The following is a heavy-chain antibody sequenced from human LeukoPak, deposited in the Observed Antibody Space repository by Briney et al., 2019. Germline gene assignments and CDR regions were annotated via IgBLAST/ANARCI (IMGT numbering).Heavy chain of an antibody. D-gene: IGHD5-18*01. CDR2: IYYSGST. J-gene: IGHJ4*02. CDR3: ARRGYSYIT. CDR1: GGSISSYY. V-gene: IGHV4-59*01. Sequence: PSETLSLTCTVSGGSISSYYWSWIRQPPGKGLEWIGYIYYSGSTNYNPSLKSRVTISVDTSKNQFPLKLSSVTAADTAVYYCARRGYSYITRGQGTLVTVSS.